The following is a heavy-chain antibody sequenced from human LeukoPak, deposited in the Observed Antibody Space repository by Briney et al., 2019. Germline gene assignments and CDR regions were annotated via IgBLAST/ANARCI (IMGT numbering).Heavy chain of an antibody. V-gene: IGHV3-74*01. CDR1: GFTFSNYW. J-gene: IGHJ3*02. CDR3: ARETNYAFDI. CDR2: ISSDGSST. D-gene: IGHD1-1*01. Sequence: GGSLRLSCAASGFTFSNYWMHWVRQTPGKGLVWVSRISSDGSSTSYADSVRGRFTISRGNAKNTLYLQMNSLRAEDPAVYYCARETNYAFDIWGQGTMVTVSS.